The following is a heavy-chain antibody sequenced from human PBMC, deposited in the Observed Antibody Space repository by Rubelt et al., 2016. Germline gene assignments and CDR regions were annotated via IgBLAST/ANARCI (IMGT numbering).Heavy chain of an antibody. V-gene: IGHV4-34*01. CDR2: INHSGTT. Sequence: QVQLQLWGAGLLKPSETLSLTCAVYGGSFSGYYWSWIRQAPGKGLEWIGEINHSGTTNNNPSLKSRVTTSVDTSKNQFSRKLRSVTAADTAVYYCARRGFRRPDYYPLEYWGQGALVTVSS. J-gene: IGHJ4*02. CDR1: GGSFSGYY. D-gene: IGHD1-26*01. CDR3: ARRGFRRPDYYPLEY.